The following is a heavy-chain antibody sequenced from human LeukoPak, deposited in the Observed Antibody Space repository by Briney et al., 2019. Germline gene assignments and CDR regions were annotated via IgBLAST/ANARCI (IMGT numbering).Heavy chain of an antibody. D-gene: IGHD5-18*01. CDR2: ISSSDSTI. V-gene: IGHV3-48*03. CDR1: GFTFSSYE. CDR3: ARDNSGYSYGPLNDY. Sequence: GGSLRLSCAASGFTFSSYEMNWARQAPGKGLEWVSYISSSDSTIYYADSVKGRFTISRDNAKNSLYLQMNSLRAEDTAVYYCARDNSGYSYGPLNDYWGQGTLVTVSS. J-gene: IGHJ4*02.